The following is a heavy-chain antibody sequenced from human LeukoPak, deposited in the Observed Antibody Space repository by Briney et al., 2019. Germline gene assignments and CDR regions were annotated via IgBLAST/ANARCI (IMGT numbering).Heavy chain of an antibody. D-gene: IGHD3-22*01. J-gene: IGHJ5*02. CDR2: IYYSGST. CDR1: GGSISSCY. V-gene: IGHV4-59*08. CDR3: ARGDSRGYYYWFDP. Sequence: SETLSLTCTVPGGSISSCYWRWIRQPQGKDREGFGYIYYSGSTDYNPSLKSRVTISVDTSKNQFSLKLSSVTAADTAVYFCARGDSRGYYYWFDPWGQGTLVTVSS.